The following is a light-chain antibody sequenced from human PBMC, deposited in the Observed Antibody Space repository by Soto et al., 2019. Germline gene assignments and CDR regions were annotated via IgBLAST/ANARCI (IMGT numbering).Light chain of an antibody. CDR3: QQYTGPPTT. CDR1: QSVSSN. Sequence: EIGMTQSPATLSVSPGERATRSCRASQSVSSNLAWYQQKPGQAPRLLIYGASTRATGIPARFSGSGSGTDFTLTITRLEPEDSAVYFCQQYTGPPTTLGQGTRLEIK. CDR2: GAS. J-gene: IGKJ5*01. V-gene: IGKV3-15*01.